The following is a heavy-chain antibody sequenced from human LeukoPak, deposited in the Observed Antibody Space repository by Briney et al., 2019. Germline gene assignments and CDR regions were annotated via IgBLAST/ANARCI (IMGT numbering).Heavy chain of an antibody. Sequence: ASVKVSCKVSGYTLTELSIHWVRQAPGKGLEWMGGFDPEDGETIYAQKFQGRVTMTEDTSTDTAYMELSSLRSDDTAVYYCARGWSRYSSGWKYYFDYWGQGTLVTVSS. CDR2: FDPEDGET. V-gene: IGHV1-24*01. J-gene: IGHJ4*02. CDR3: ARGWSRYSSGWKYYFDY. D-gene: IGHD6-19*01. CDR1: GYTLTELS.